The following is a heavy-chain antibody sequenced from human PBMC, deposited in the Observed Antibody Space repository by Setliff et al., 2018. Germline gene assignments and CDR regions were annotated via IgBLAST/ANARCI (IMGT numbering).Heavy chain of an antibody. J-gene: IGHJ3*02. CDR1: GYSFTSND. D-gene: IGHD1-26*01. CDR2: LNPSSGNT. CDR3: ARAHSGSDFHDPFDI. V-gene: IGHV1-8*03. Sequence: ASVKVSCKASGYSFTSNDINWVRQATGQGPEWMGWLNPSSGNTGYTPKFQGRVTITRSTSLSTAYMELSSLRSEDTAIYYCARAHSGSDFHDPFDIWGQGTMVTVSS.